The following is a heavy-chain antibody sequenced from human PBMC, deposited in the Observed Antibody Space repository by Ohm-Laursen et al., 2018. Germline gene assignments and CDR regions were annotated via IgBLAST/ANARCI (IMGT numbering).Heavy chain of an antibody. J-gene: IGHJ6*02. Sequence: GESLKISCKASGYTFSNNWIGWVRQMPGKGLEWMGFILPIESDIRYSPSFEGQVTISADRSISTAYVQWRSLKASDTAMYYCARLAQNSLTGLGLDVWGQGTTVIVSS. V-gene: IGHV5-51*01. CDR1: GYTFSNNW. CDR3: ARLAQNSLTGLGLDV. CDR2: ILPIESDI. D-gene: IGHD3-9*01.